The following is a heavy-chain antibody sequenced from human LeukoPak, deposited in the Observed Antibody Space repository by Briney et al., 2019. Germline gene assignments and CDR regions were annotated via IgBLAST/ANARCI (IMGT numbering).Heavy chain of an antibody. J-gene: IGHJ4*02. D-gene: IGHD3-3*01. CDR3: ARTDDSTDY. V-gene: IGHV4-39*01. CDR2: IYYSGST. Sequence: PSETLSLTCTVSGGSISSSSYYWGWIRQPPGKGLEWIGSIYYSGSTYYNPSLKSRVTISVDTSKNQFSLKLSSVTAADTAVYYYARTDDSTDYWGQGTLVTVSS. CDR1: GGSISSSSYY.